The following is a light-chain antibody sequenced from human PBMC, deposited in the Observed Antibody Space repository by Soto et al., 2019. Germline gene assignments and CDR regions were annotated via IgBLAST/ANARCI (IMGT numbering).Light chain of an antibody. CDR1: QSISNW. J-gene: IGKJ1*01. V-gene: IGKV1-5*01. CDR3: QQYNSYST. Sequence: DIQMTQSPSTLSASVGDRVTITCRASQSISNWLAWYQQKPEKAPKLLIYDASSLESGVPSRFSGGGFGAEFTLTISSLPPDGFGTSYCQQYNSYSTFGQGTNVDIK. CDR2: DAS.